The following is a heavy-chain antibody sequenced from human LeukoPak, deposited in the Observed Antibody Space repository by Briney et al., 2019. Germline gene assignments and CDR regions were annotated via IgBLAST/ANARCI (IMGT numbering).Heavy chain of an antibody. D-gene: IGHD6-13*01. CDR1: GYSFTSYW. CDR2: IYPGDSDT. Sequence: GESLKISCKGSGYSFTSYWIAWVRQMPGEGLEWMGIIYPGDSDTRYSPSFQGQVTISADKSINTAYLQWSSLKASDTAMYYCARHSTIASVGTRFDYWGQGTLVTAAS. J-gene: IGHJ4*02. V-gene: IGHV5-51*01. CDR3: ARHSTIASVGTRFDY.